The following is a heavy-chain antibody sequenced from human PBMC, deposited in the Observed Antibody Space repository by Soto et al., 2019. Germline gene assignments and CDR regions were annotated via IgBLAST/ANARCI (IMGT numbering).Heavy chain of an antibody. CDR3: ARDKAMVRGVIHYYYYYGMDV. V-gene: IGHV3-21*01. CDR2: ISSSSSYT. CDR1: GFTSSSYS. Sequence: EVQLVESGGGLVKPGGSLRLSCAASGFTSSSYSMNWVRQAPGKGLEWVSSISSSSSYTYYADSVKGRFTISRDNAKNSLYLQMNSLRAEDTAVYYCARDKAMVRGVIHYYYYYGMDVWGQGTTVTVSS. J-gene: IGHJ6*02. D-gene: IGHD3-10*01.